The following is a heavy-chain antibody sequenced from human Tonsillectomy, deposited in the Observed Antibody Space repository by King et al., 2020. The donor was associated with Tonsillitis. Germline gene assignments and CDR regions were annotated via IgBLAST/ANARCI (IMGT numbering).Heavy chain of an antibody. V-gene: IGHV3-66*01. CDR2: IYSADST. CDR1: GFTVSTNY. CDR3: ARAPTGRFFDY. Sequence: VQLVESGGGLVQPGESLRLSCAASGFTVSTNYMSWVRQAPGKGLDWVSVIYSADSTYYADSVKGRFTISRDNSKNTLYLQMNSLRAEDTAVYSCARAPTGRFFDYWGQGTLVTVSS. J-gene: IGHJ4*02. D-gene: IGHD1-14*01.